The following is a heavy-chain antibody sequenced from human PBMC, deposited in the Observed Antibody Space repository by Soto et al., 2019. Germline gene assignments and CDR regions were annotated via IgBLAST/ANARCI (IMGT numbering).Heavy chain of an antibody. Sequence: QVQLVQSGAEVKKPGASVKVSCKASGYTFTSYDINWVRQATGQGLEWMGWMNPYSGNTGYAQKFQGRVTMTRNSAITTAYMELSSQRSEDTAVYYCARATRERRDMVATTACYFDIWGHGTLVTVSS. CDR2: MNPYSGNT. V-gene: IGHV1-8*01. CDR1: GYTFTSYD. CDR3: ARATRERRDMVATTACYFDI. J-gene: IGHJ4*01. D-gene: IGHD5-12*01.